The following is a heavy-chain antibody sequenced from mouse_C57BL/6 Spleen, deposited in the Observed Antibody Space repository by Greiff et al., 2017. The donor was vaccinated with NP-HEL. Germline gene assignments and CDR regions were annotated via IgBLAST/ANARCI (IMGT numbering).Heavy chain of an antibody. Sequence: EVMLVESGGGLVKPGGSLKLSCAASGFTFSDYGMHWVRQAPEKGLEWVAYISSGSSTIYYADTVKGRFTISRDNAKNTLFLQMTSLGSEDTAMYYCARPGGSSRVGYFDVWGTGTTVTVSS. V-gene: IGHV5-17*01. D-gene: IGHD1-1*01. J-gene: IGHJ1*03. CDR3: ARPGGSSRVGYFDV. CDR2: ISSGSSTI. CDR1: GFTFSDYG.